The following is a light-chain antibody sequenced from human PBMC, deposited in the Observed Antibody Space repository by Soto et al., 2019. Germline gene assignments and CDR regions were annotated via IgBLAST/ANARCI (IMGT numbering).Light chain of an antibody. CDR2: EAS. Sequence: EIVLTQSPATLSLSPGERATLYCRASQSVGNNLAWYQQTPGQAPGLLIYEASTRATGIPGRFSGSGSGTDFTLTISRLEPEDFAVYYCQQYNNWPPWTFGQGTKGDIK. V-gene: IGKV3-11*01. J-gene: IGKJ1*01. CDR3: QQYNNWPPWT. CDR1: QSVGNN.